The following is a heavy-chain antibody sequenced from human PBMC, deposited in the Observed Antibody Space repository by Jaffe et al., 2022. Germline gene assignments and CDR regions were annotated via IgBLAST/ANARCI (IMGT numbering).Heavy chain of an antibody. D-gene: IGHD4-17*01. CDR1: GFTFSSYG. V-gene: IGHV3-30*02. Sequence: QVQLVESGGGVVQPGGSLRLSCAASGFTFSSYGMHWVRQAPGKGLEWVAFIRYDGSNKYYADSVKGRFTISRDNSKNTLYLQMNSLRAEDTAVYYCAKLLSTVTIRRDYWGQGTLVTVSS. J-gene: IGHJ4*02. CDR3: AKLLSTVTIRRDY. CDR2: IRYDGSNK.